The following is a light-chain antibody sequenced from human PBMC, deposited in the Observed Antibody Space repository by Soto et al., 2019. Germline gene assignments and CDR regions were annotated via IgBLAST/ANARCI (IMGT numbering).Light chain of an antibody. V-gene: IGKV3-11*01. CDR3: GQSSNWRPVT. CDR1: QSINRH. J-gene: IGKJ4*01. CDR2: DAS. Sequence: EIVLTQSPATLSLSPGERATLSCRALQSINRHLAWYRQKPGQAPRLLIYDASNRATGIQARFSGSGSGTDFTLTISGLEPEDFGVYYCGQSSNWRPVTCGGGNKVEIK.